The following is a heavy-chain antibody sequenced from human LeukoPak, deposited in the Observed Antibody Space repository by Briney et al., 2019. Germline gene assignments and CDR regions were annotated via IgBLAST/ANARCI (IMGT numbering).Heavy chain of an antibody. V-gene: IGHV3-23*02. J-gene: IGHJ4*02. CDR3: AKDLNNRRSDVLRYFDY. CDR2: VSGSGGST. Sequence: GGSLTLSCAASGFSFTSYGLSWVRKPPGKGLGWVSIVSGSGGSTYYEDPVKGRFAISRDNSKTTLYLQMNSLRAEDSAVYCCAKDLNNRRSDVLRYFDYWGQGTLVSVST. CDR1: GFSFTSYG. D-gene: IGHD4-17*01.